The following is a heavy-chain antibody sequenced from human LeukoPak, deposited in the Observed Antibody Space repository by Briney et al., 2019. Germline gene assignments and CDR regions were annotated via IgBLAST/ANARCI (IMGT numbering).Heavy chain of an antibody. CDR3: AKGRDKYQLLSRNWFDP. CDR1: GFTFDDYA. D-gene: IGHD2-2*01. V-gene: IGHV3-9*01. Sequence: GRSLRLSCAASGFTFDDYAMHWVRQAPGKGLEWVSGISWNSGSIGYADSVKGRFTISRDNAKNSLYQQMNSLRAEDTALYYCAKGRDKYQLLSRNWFDPWGQGTLVTVSS. CDR2: ISWNSGSI. J-gene: IGHJ5*02.